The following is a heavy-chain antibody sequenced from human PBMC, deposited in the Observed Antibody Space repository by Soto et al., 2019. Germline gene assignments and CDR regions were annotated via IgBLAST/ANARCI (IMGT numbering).Heavy chain of an antibody. V-gene: IGHV4-59*08. J-gene: IGHJ4*02. CDR2: IYDSGST. Sequence: QVQLRESGPGLVKPSETLSLTCTVSGGSISSSYWSWIRQPPGKGLEWIGYIYDSGSTNYNPSLKRRVTMSVDTSLNQFSLKLSSVTAADTAVYYCARHFLQGPLSCSDYWGQGALVTVSS. D-gene: IGHD2-15*01. CDR1: GGSISSSY. CDR3: ARHFLQGPLSCSDY.